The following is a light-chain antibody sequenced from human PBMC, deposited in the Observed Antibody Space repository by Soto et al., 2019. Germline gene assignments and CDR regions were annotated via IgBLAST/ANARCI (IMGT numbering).Light chain of an antibody. V-gene: IGKV3-20*01. CDR2: GAS. Sequence: EIVFTQSPATLSLSQGEGATLSCRASHTVSNFLAWYQQKPGQAPRLLIYGASNRATGIPDRFSGSGSGTDFTLTISRLEPEDFAVYYCQQYGSSGTFGQGTKVDIK. CDR1: HTVSNF. J-gene: IGKJ1*01. CDR3: QQYGSSGT.